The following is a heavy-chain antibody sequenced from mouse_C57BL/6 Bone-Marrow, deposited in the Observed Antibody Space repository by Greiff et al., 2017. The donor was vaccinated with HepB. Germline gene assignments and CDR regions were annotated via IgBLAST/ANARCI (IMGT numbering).Heavy chain of an antibody. J-gene: IGHJ1*03. Sequence: QVQLKQSGAELVKPGASVKISCKASGYAFSSYWMNWVKQRPGKGLEWIGQIYPGDGDTNYNGKFKGKATLTADKSSSTAYMQLSSLTSEDSAVYFCARGDDGYYGWYFDVWGTGTTVTVSS. CDR2: IYPGDGDT. CDR3: ARGDDGYYGWYFDV. CDR1: GYAFSSYW. D-gene: IGHD2-3*01. V-gene: IGHV1-80*01.